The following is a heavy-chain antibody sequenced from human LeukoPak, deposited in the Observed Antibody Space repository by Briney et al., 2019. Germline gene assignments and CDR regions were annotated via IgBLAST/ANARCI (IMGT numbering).Heavy chain of an antibody. D-gene: IGHD3-10*02. V-gene: IGHV3-11*04. J-gene: IGHJ6*04. CDR2: ISSSGSTI. Sequence: GGSLRLSCAASGFTFSDYNTRWIRQAPGKGLEWVSYISSSGSTIYYADSVKGRFTISRDNAKNSLYLQMNSLRAEDTAVYYCAELGITMIGGVWGKGTTVTISS. CDR1: GFTFSDYN. CDR3: AELGITMIGGV.